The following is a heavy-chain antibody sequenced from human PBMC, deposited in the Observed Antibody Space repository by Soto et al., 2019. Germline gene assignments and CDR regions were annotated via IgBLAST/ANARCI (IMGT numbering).Heavy chain of an antibody. CDR3: ARDPCSSTSCYASTYYYMDV. J-gene: IGHJ6*03. V-gene: IGHV3-33*01. Sequence: PGGSLRLSCAASGFTFSSYGMHWVRQAPGKGLEWVAVIWYDGSNKYYADSVKGRFTISRDNSKNTLYLQMNSLRAEDTAVYYCARDPCSSTSCYASTYYYMDVWGKGTTVTVSS. D-gene: IGHD2-2*01. CDR1: GFTFSSYG. CDR2: IWYDGSNK.